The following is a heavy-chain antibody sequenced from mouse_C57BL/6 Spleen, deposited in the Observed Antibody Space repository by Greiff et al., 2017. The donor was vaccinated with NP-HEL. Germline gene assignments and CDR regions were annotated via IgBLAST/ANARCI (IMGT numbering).Heavy chain of an antibody. CDR2: ISSGSSTI. CDR3: ATGRGAWFAY. J-gene: IGHJ3*01. CDR1: GFTFSDYG. Sequence: VQLKESGGGLVKPGGSLKLSCAASGFTFSDYGMHWVRQAPEKGLEWVAYISSGSSTIYYADTVKGRFTISRDNAKNTLFLQMTSLRSEDTAMYYCATGRGAWFAYWGQGTLVTVSA. V-gene: IGHV5-17*01.